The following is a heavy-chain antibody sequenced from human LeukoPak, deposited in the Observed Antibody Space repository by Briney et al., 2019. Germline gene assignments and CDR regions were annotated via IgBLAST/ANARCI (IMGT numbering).Heavy chain of an antibody. V-gene: IGHV3-23*01. Sequence: PGRSLRLSCAASGFTFSSYAMHWVRQAPGKGLEWVSAISGSGGGTYYADSVRGRFTISRDDSKNTLYLQLNSLRAEDTAVYYCATDLILTGYYSGDYWGQGTPVTVSS. CDR2: ISGSGGGT. J-gene: IGHJ4*02. CDR3: ATDLILTGYYSGDY. CDR1: GFTFSSYA. D-gene: IGHD3-9*01.